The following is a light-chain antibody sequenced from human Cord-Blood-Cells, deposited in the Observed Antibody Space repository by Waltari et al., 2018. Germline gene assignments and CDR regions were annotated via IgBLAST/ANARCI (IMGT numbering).Light chain of an antibody. J-gene: IGKJ1*01. V-gene: IGKV1-39*01. CDR2: AAS. CDR1: QSISSY. CDR3: QQSYSTLTWT. Sequence: DIQMTQSPSSLSASVGDRVTITCRASQSISSYLNWYQQKPGKAPKLLIDAASSLQSGVPSRFSGSGSGTDFTLTISSLKPEDFATYYCQQSYSTLTWTFGQGTKVEIK.